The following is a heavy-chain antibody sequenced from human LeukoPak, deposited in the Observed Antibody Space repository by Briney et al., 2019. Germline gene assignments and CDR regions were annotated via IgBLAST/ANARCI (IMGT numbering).Heavy chain of an antibody. CDR3: ARDPAFTAMVALSAFDI. CDR1: GYTFTGYY. D-gene: IGHD5-18*01. V-gene: IGHV1-2*02. CDR2: INPNSGGT. Sequence: GASVKVSCKASGYTFTGYYMHWVRQAPGQGLEWMGWINPNSGGTNYAQKFQGRVTMTRDTSISTAYMELSRLRSEDTAVYYCARDPAFTAMVALSAFDIWGQGTMVTVSS. J-gene: IGHJ3*02.